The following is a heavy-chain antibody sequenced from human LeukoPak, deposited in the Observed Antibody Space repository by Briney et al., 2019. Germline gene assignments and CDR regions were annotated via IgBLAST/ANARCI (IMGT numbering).Heavy chain of an antibody. D-gene: IGHD2-15*01. Sequence: ASVKVSCKASGYTFTGYYMHWVRQAPGQGLEWMGWINPNSGGTNYAQKFQGRVTMTRDTSISTAYMELSRLRPEDTAVYYCAGYCGGGTCNAAGYWGQGTLVTVSS. J-gene: IGHJ4*02. CDR2: INPNSGGT. CDR3: AGYCGGGTCNAAGY. CDR1: GYTFTGYY. V-gene: IGHV1-2*02.